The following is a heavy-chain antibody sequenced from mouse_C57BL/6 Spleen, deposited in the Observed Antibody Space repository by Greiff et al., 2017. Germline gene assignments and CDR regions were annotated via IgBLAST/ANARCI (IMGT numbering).Heavy chain of an antibody. CDR3: ARSGGGSSSWFAY. D-gene: IGHD1-1*01. J-gene: IGHJ3*01. CDR2: IYPRSGNT. CDR1: GYTFTSYG. V-gene: IGHV1-81*01. Sequence: QVQLQQSGAELARPGASVKLSCKASGYTFTSYGISWVKQRTGQGLEWIGEIYPRSGNTSYNEKFKGKATLTADNSSSTAYMELRSLTSEDSAVYFCARSGGGSSSWFAYWGQGTLVTVSA.